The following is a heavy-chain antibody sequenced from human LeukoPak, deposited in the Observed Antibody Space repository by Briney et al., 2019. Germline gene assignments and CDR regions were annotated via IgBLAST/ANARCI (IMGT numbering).Heavy chain of an antibody. CDR1: GFTFSSYT. CDR3: SRATSGYARWGYMDV. J-gene: IGHJ6*03. Sequence: GGSLRLSCTASGFTFSSYTMNWVRQAPGKGLEWVSYISSGNSNIYYADSVKGRFTISRDNAKNSLYLQMNSLRAEDTAVYYCSRATSGYARWGYMDVWGKGTTVTVSS. CDR2: ISSGNSNI. D-gene: IGHD5-12*01. V-gene: IGHV3-48*01.